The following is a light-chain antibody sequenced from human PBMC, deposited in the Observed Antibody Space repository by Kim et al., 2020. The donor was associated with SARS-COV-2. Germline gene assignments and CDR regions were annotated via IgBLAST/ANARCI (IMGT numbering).Light chain of an antibody. CDR1: SGHSSYA. CDR3: QTWGTLRV. CDR2: LNSDGSH. V-gene: IGLV4-69*01. J-gene: IGLJ3*02. Sequence: GASVKLTCTLSSGHSSYAIAWHQQQPEKGPRYLMKLNSDGSHSKGDGIPDRFSGSSSGAERYLTISSLQSEDEADYYCQTWGTLRVFGGGTQLTVL.